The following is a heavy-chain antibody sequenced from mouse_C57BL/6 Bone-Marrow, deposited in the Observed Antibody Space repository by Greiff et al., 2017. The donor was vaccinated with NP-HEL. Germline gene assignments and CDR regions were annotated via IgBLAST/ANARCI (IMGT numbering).Heavy chain of an antibody. CDR1: GYSITSGYY. J-gene: IGHJ3*01. D-gene: IGHD1-1*01. Sequence: EVKLEESGPGLVKPSQSLSLTCSVTGYSITSGYYWNWIRQFPGNKLEWMGYISYDGSNNYNPSLKNRISITRDTSKNQFFLKLNSVTIEDTATYYCAREGGYYGSPFAYWGQGTLVTVSA. CDR3: AREGGYYGSPFAY. V-gene: IGHV3-6*01. CDR2: ISYDGSN.